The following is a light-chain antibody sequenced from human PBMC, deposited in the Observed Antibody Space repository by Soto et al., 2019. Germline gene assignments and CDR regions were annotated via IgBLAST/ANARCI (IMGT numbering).Light chain of an antibody. Sequence: QSALTQPASVSGSPGQSIAISCTGTSSDVGGYDYVSWYQQHPGQAPKLMIYDVSNRPSGVYNRFSGSKSGNTASLTISGLQVEDEADYYCCSYAGRNTYVVFGGGTKVTVL. CDR2: DVS. V-gene: IGLV2-14*03. CDR1: SSDVGGYDY. CDR3: CSYAGRNTYVV. J-gene: IGLJ2*01.